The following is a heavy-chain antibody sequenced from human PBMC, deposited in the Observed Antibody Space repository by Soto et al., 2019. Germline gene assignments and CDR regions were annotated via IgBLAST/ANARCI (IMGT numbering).Heavy chain of an antibody. CDR2: INTYNGNT. J-gene: IGHJ6*02. V-gene: IGHV1-18*01. CDR3: AMVDVYVTPSPQDV. CDR1: GYSFTRYG. D-gene: IGHD3-16*01. Sequence: QVQLVQSRAEVKNPGASVKVSCKASGYSFTRYGIARARQAPGQGLEWMGWINTYNGNTNYAQNLQGRVTLTTDTSTSTAYMELTSLRSNDTAIYYCAMVDVYVTPSPQDVWGQGTTVIVSS.